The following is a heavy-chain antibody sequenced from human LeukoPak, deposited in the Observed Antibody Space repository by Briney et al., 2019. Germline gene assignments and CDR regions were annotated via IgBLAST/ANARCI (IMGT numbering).Heavy chain of an antibody. Sequence: GGSLRLSCAVSGITLSNYGMSWVRQAPGKGLQWDAGISGSGGSTNYADSVKGRFTISRDNPKNTLHLQMNSLRAEDTAVYFCAKRGVVIRVILVGFHKEAYYFDSWGQGALVTVSP. CDR1: GITLSNYG. V-gene: IGHV3-23*01. J-gene: IGHJ4*02. CDR3: AKRGVVIRVILVGFHKEAYYFDS. CDR2: ISGSGGST. D-gene: IGHD3-10*01.